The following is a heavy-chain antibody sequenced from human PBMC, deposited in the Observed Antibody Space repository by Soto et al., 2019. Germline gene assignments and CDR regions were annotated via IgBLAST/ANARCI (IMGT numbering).Heavy chain of an antibody. J-gene: IGHJ4*02. CDR2: IWYHGVDK. Sequence: QVQLVESGGCVVQPERSLRLSCAVSGFTFSRQAMHWVRQAPGRGLEWVAVIWYHGVDKYYADSVKGRFTISRDNSKNTVYLQMNSLRGEDTAVYYCATGFLGLCTGGNCPLDSWGQGSLVTVSS. D-gene: IGHD2-15*01. CDR1: GFTFSRQA. CDR3: ATGFLGLCTGGNCPLDS. V-gene: IGHV3-33*01.